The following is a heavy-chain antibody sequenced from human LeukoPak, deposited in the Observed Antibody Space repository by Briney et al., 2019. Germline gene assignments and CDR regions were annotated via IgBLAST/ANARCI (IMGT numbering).Heavy chain of an antibody. Sequence: GSLRLSCAASGFTFSSYWMSWVRQAPGKGLEWVANIKQDGSEKYYVDSVKGRFTISRDNAKNSLYLQMNSLRAEDTAVYYCARSRYSSSSWGFDYWGQGTLVTVSS. CDR3: ARSRYSSSSWGFDY. D-gene: IGHD6-6*01. V-gene: IGHV3-7*01. CDR2: IKQDGSEK. J-gene: IGHJ4*02. CDR1: GFTFSSYW.